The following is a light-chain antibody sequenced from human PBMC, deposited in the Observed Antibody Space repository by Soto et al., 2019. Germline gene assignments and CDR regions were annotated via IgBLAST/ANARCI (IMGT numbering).Light chain of an antibody. CDR2: GAS. V-gene: IGKV3-20*01. CDR3: QQYGSSPWT. J-gene: IGKJ1*01. Sequence: EIVLTQSPGTLSLSPGETATLSCRVSESVASNYLAWYQQKPGQAPRLLMYGASSRATGIPDRFSGSGSGTDFTLSITRLQPEDCAVYYCQQYGSSPWTSGQWTKVEIK. CDR1: ESVASNY.